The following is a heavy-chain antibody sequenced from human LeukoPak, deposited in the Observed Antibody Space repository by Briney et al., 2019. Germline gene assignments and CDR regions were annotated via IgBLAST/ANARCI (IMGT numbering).Heavy chain of an antibody. D-gene: IGHD3-10*01. CDR3: ARDHYFGDSGYSRSLDY. CDR1: GFALNGYS. Sequence: GGSLRLSCAASGFALNGYSMNWVRQAPGEGLEWISYISGDSTNIFYADSVKGRFTISRDNAKNSLYLQMNSLRAKDTAVYYCARDHYFGDSGYSRSLDYWGQGTLVTVSS. CDR2: ISGDSTNI. J-gene: IGHJ4*02. V-gene: IGHV3-48*01.